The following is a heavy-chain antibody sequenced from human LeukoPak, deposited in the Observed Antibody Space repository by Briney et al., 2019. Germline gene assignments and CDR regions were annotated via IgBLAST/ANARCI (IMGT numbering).Heavy chain of an antibody. J-gene: IGHJ5*02. CDR1: GGSISSGSYS. Sequence: PSETLSLTCTVSGGSISSGSYSWSWIRQPAGKGLEWIGRIYTSGSTNYNPSLKSRVTISVDTSKNQFSLKLSSVTAADTAVYYCARCYGGNSRRSGKSNWFDPWGQGTLVTVSS. V-gene: IGHV4-61*02. D-gene: IGHD4-23*01. CDR2: IYTSGST. CDR3: ARCYGGNSRRSGKSNWFDP.